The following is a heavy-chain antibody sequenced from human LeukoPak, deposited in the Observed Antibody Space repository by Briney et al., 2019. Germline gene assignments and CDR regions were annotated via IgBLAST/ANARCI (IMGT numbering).Heavy chain of an antibody. J-gene: IGHJ4*02. Sequence: ASVKVSCKASGGTFSSYAISWVRQAPGQGLEWMGGIIPIFGTANYAQKFQGRVTITADESTSTAYMGLSSLRSEDTAVYYCARFPPAPAAAGAYWGQGTLVTVSS. V-gene: IGHV1-69*13. CDR1: GGTFSSYA. D-gene: IGHD6-13*01. CDR2: IIPIFGTA. CDR3: ARFPPAPAAAGAY.